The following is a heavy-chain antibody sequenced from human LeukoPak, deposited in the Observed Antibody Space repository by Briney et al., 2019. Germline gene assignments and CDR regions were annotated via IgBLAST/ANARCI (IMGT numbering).Heavy chain of an antibody. D-gene: IGHD6-19*01. CDR3: ARVSRDSSGWFPNFDF. CDR2: IHYSGIT. CDR1: GGSISSYY. V-gene: IGHV4-59*01. J-gene: IGHJ4*02. Sequence: SETLSLTCTVSGGSISSYYWSWIRQPPGKGLEWIGYIHYSGITNYNPSLRGRVTISVDTSKNQFSLKLSSVTAAGTAVYYCARVSRDSSGWFPNFDFWGQGALVTVSS.